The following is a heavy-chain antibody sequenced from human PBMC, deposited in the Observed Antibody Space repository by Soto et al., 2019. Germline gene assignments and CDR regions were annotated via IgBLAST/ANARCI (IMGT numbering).Heavy chain of an antibody. CDR2: IGESGTPT. D-gene: IGHD2-15*01. CDR3: AARIGDCSGGSCYPFFDY. J-gene: IGHJ4*02. V-gene: IGHV3-48*01. Sequence: GGSLRLSCAASGFTFSSYAMKWVRQAPGKGLEWVSLIGESGTPTYYADSVKGRFTISRDNAKNSLYLQMDSLRAEDTAAYYCAARIGDCSGGSCYPFFDYWGQGALVTVSS. CDR1: GFTFSSYA.